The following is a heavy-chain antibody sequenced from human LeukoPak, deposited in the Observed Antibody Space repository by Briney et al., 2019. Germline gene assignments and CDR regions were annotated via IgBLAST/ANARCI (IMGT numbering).Heavy chain of an antibody. CDR1: GFTFSNYE. Sequence: GGSLRLSCAASGFTFSNYEMNWVRQAPGKGLEWVSYISSPGNTIYYADSVKGRFTISRDNSKNSLYLQMNSLRAEDTAVYYCAKDLRGGAVPGAIDYWGQGTLVTVSS. CDR3: AKDLRGGAVPGAIDY. CDR2: ISSPGNTI. V-gene: IGHV3-48*03. J-gene: IGHJ4*02. D-gene: IGHD2-2*01.